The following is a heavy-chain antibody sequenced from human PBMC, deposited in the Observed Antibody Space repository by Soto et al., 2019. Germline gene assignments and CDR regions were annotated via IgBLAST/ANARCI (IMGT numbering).Heavy chain of an antibody. Sequence: KTSETLSLTCTVSGGSLSNYYWSWIRQPPGRGLEWIGNIYYSGTTNYNPSLRSPVTISIDTSKSQISLRLSSVTAADTAVYYCARDRSALAPYYYAMDVWGQGTTVTVSS. V-gene: IGHV4-59*01. CDR1: GGSLSNYY. CDR3: ARDRSALAPYYYAMDV. D-gene: IGHD5-18*01. J-gene: IGHJ6*02. CDR2: IYYSGTT.